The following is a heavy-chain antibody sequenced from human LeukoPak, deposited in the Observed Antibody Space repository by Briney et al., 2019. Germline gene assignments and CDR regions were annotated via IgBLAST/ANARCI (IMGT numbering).Heavy chain of an antibody. V-gene: IGHV4-61*02. CDR2: IYTSGST. CDR3: ARESLWFGELSYYYYMDV. J-gene: IGHJ6*03. D-gene: IGHD3-10*01. CDR1: GGSISSGRYY. Sequence: PSETLSLTCTVSGGSISSGRYYWSWIRQPAGKGLEWIGRIYTSGSTNYNPSLKSRVTISVDTSKNQFSLKLSSVTAADTAVYYCARESLWFGELSYYYYMDVWGKGTTVTISS.